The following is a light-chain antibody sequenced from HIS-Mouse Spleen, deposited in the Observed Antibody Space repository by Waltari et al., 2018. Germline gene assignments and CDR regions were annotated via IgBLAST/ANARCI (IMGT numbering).Light chain of an antibody. CDR1: SSHVGSSTL. V-gene: IGLV2-23*01. Sequence: QSALTQPASVSGSPGQSLTISCPGTSSHVGSSTLVSWYQQHPGKAPKLMIYEGSKRPSGVSNRFSGSKSGNTASLTISGLQAEDEADYYCCSYAGSSTWVFGGGTKLTVL. CDR2: EGS. CDR3: CSYAGSSTWV. J-gene: IGLJ3*02.